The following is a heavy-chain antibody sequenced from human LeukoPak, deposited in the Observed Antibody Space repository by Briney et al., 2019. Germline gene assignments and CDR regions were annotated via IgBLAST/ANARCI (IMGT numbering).Heavy chain of an antibody. CDR3: AREGYYDSSGYDY. D-gene: IGHD3-22*01. V-gene: IGHV1-2*02. CDR1: GYTFTSYG. CDR2: VKPNSGGT. J-gene: IGHJ4*02. Sequence: ASVKVSCKASGYTFTSYGISWVRQAPGQGLEWMGWVKPNSGGTNYAQKFQGRVTMTRDTSISTAYMELSRLRSDDTAVYYCAREGYYDSSGYDYWGQGTLVTVSS.